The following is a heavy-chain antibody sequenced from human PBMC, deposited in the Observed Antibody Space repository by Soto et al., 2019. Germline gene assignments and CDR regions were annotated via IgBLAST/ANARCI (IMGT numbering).Heavy chain of an antibody. V-gene: IGHV4-61*01. J-gene: IGHJ5*02. CDR2: IDYSGST. Sequence: SETLSLTCTVSGGSVRSGSYYWSWIRQPPGKGLEWIGYIDYSGSTNYNPSLKSRVTISVDTSKNQFSLKLSSVTAADTAVYYCARRPSGFCLSGSCPHWFSPQGPGSLVTVSS. CDR1: GGSVRSGSYY. CDR3: ARRPSGFCLSGSCPHWFSP. D-gene: IGHD2-15*01.